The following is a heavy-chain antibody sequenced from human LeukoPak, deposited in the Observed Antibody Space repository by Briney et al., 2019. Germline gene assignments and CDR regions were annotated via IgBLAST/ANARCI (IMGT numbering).Heavy chain of an antibody. Sequence: PGGSLRLSCAASGFTFSDNAMTWVRQTPGKGLEWVSTISGGGEATWYADSVKGRFTISRDNYKSTLYLQMNSLRAEDTAVYYCAKDGGVTHYYYYMDVWGKGTTATVSS. CDR1: GFTFSDNA. CDR3: AKDGGVTHYYYYMDV. CDR2: ISGGGEAT. V-gene: IGHV3-23*01. D-gene: IGHD3-16*01. J-gene: IGHJ6*03.